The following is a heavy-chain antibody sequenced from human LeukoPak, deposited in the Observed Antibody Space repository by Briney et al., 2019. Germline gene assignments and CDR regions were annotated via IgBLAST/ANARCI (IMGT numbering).Heavy chain of an antibody. J-gene: IGHJ4*02. CDR3: TTGVAAVGTSY. CDR1: GFTFSNAW. D-gene: IGHD6-13*01. CDR2: IKSKTDGGTT. V-gene: IGHV3-15*01. Sequence: GGSLRLSCAASGFTFSNAWMSWVRQAPGKGLEWVGRIKSKTDGGTTDYAAPVKGRFTISRDDSKKTLFLQMNSLKTEDTAVYYCTTGVAAVGTSYWGQGTLVTVSP.